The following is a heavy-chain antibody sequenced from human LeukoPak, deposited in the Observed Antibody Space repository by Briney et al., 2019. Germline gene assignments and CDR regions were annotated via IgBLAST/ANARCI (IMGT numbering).Heavy chain of an antibody. V-gene: IGHV4-34*01. Sequence: PSETLSLTCAVYGGSFSGYYWSWIRQPPGKGLEWLGEINHSGSTNYNPSLKSRVTISVDTSKNQFSLKLSSVTAEDTAVYYCARGPLPAAIRGYYYGMDVWGQGTTVTVSS. CDR2: INHSGST. J-gene: IGHJ6*02. CDR3: ARGPLPAAIRGYYYGMDV. CDR1: GGSFSGYY. D-gene: IGHD2-2*02.